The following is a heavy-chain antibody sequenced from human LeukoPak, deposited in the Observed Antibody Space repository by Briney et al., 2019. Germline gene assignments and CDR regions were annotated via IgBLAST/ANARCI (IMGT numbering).Heavy chain of an antibody. Sequence: GASVRVSCKASGGTFSSYAISWVRQAPGQGLEWMGRIIPILGIANYAQKFQGRVTITADKSTSTAYMELSSLRSEDTAVYYCAILERPDYWGQGTLVTVSS. D-gene: IGHD1-1*01. V-gene: IGHV1-69*04. CDR1: GGTFSSYA. CDR3: AILERPDY. CDR2: IIPILGIA. J-gene: IGHJ4*02.